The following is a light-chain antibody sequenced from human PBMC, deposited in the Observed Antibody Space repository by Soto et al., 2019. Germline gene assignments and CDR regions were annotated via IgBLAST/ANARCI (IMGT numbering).Light chain of an antibody. Sequence: EIVLTQSPVTLSLSPGERATLSCRASQSVGSYFAWYQQKPGQAPRLLIYDASSRATGIPARFSGSGSGTDFTLTISRLEPEDFAVYYCQQRSDWPSTFGGGTRVEIK. CDR3: QQRSDWPST. CDR2: DAS. CDR1: QSVGSY. V-gene: IGKV3-11*01. J-gene: IGKJ4*01.